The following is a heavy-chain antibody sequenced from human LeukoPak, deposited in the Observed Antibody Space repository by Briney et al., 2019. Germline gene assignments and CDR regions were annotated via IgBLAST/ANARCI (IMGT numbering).Heavy chain of an antibody. CDR2: INPSGGST. J-gene: IGHJ4*02. V-gene: IGHV1-46*01. CDR3: AREEFVQDSSWYYYNTERGGYFDY. D-gene: IGHD6-13*01. Sequence: ASVKVSCKASGYTFTGYYMHWVRQAPGQGLEWMGRINPSGGSTSYAQKFQGRVTMTRDTSTSTVYMELSSLRSEDTAVYYCAREEFVQDSSWYYYNTERGGYFDYWGQGTLVTVSS. CDR1: GYTFTGYY.